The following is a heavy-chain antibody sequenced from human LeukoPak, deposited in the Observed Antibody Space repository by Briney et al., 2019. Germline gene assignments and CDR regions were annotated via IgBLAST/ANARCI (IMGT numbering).Heavy chain of an antibody. Sequence: GGSLRLSCAASGFTFSSYAMHWVRQAPGKGLEWVAVISYDGSNKYYADSVKGRFTISRDNSKNTLYLQVNSLRAEDTAVYYCAKDGEWRPAADWGQGTLVTVSS. V-gene: IGHV3-30-3*01. D-gene: IGHD2-2*01. J-gene: IGHJ4*02. CDR2: ISYDGSNK. CDR1: GFTFSSYA. CDR3: AKDGEWRPAAD.